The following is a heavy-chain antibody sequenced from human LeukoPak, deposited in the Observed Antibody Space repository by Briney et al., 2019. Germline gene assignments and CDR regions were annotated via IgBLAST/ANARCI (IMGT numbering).Heavy chain of an antibody. CDR2: IVVGSGNT. V-gene: IGHV1-58*02. D-gene: IGHD5-12*01. Sequence: SVKVSCKASGFTFTSSAMQWVRQARGQRLEWIGWIVVGSGNTNYAQKFQERVTITRDMSTSTAYMELSSLRSEDTAVYYCAATIDSGYGSYAFDIWGQGTMVTVSS. J-gene: IGHJ3*02. CDR1: GFTFTSSA. CDR3: AATIDSGYGSYAFDI.